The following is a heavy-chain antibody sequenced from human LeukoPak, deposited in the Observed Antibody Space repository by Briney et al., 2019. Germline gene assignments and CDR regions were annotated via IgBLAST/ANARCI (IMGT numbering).Heavy chain of an antibody. CDR1: GYTFTSYY. J-gene: IGHJ6*02. CDR2: VNPSGGST. D-gene: IGHD3-22*01. CDR3: ARAYYYDSSGYGQTNYYYGMDV. Sequence: ASVKVSCKASGYTFTSYYMHWVRQAPGQGLEWMGIVNPSGGSTGYAQKFQGRVTMTRDTSISTAYMELSRLRSDDTAVYYCARAYYYDSSGYGQTNYYYGMDVWGQGTTVTVSS. V-gene: IGHV1-46*01.